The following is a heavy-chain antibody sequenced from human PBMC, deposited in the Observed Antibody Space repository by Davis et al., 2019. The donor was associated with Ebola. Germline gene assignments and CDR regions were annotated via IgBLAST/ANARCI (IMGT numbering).Heavy chain of an antibody. J-gene: IGHJ6*02. CDR1: GYTFTSYG. V-gene: IGHV1-18*01. Sequence: AASVKVSCEASGYTFTSYGISWVRQAPGQGLEWMGWISAYNGNTNYAQKLQGRVTMTTDTSTSTAYMELSRLRSDDTAVYYCARGGYYGSGSYYYYYGMDVWGQGTTVTVSS. CDR3: ARGGYYGSGSYYYYYGMDV. D-gene: IGHD3-10*01. CDR2: ISAYNGNT.